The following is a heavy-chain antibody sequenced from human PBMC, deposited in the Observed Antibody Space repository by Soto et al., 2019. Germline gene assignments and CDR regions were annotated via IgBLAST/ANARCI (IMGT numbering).Heavy chain of an antibody. CDR2: IIPIFGTA. D-gene: IGHD3-22*01. CDR1: GGTFSSYA. J-gene: IGHJ6*02. V-gene: IGHV1-69*01. Sequence: QVQLVQSGAEVKKPGSSVKVSCKASGGTFSSYAISWVRQAPGQGLEWMGGIIPIFGTANYAQKFQGRVTITADESTSTASMELSSLRSEDTAVYYCARGSIPAYDSSGYSNRPNYSYYYGMDVWGQGTTVTVSS. CDR3: ARGSIPAYDSSGYSNRPNYSYYYGMDV.